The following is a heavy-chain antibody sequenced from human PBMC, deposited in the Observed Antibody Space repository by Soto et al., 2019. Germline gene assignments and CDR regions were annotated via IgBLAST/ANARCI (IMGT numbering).Heavy chain of an antibody. CDR3: ARGLDYYARFDP. J-gene: IGHJ5*02. Sequence: SETLSLTCTVSGGSISSYYWSWIRQPPGKGLEWIGYIYYSGSTNYNPSLKSRVTISVDTSKNQFSLKLSSVTAADTAVYYCARGLDYYARFDPWGQGTLVTVSS. CDR2: IYYSGST. D-gene: IGHD3-10*01. V-gene: IGHV4-59*01. CDR1: GGSISSYY.